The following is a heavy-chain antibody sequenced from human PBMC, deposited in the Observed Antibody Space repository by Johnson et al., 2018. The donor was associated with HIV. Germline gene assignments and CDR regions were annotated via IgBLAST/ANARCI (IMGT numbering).Heavy chain of an antibody. V-gene: IGHV3-11*04. Sequence: QVQLVESGGGLVKPGGSLRLSCAASGFTFNDYYMSWIRQAPGKGLEWVSYISNSGSSVYYADSVKGRFTISRDNAKNSLYLQMNSLRAKDTAVYYCARDSYDISGQQHDAFDIWGQGTMVTVSS. CDR1: GFTFNDYY. D-gene: IGHD3-22*01. J-gene: IGHJ3*02. CDR2: ISNSGSSV. CDR3: ARDSYDISGQQHDAFDI.